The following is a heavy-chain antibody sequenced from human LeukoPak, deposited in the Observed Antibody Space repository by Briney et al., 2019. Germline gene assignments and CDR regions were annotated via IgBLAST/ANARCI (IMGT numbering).Heavy chain of an antibody. CDR2: IRGSGEPT. CDR1: GFPFSAYA. Sequence: PGGSLRLSCVASGFPFSAYAMSWVRQAPGKGLEWVSGIRGSGEPTYYAESVKGRFTISRDNARNSLYLQMNSLRAEDTAVYYCARTAIAAAAFYNWFDSWGQGTLVTVSS. D-gene: IGHD6-13*01. J-gene: IGHJ5*01. V-gene: IGHV3-23*01. CDR3: ARTAIAAAAFYNWFDS.